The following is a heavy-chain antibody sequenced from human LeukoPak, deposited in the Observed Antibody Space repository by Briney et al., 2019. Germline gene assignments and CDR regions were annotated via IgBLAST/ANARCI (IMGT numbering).Heavy chain of an antibody. CDR2: MNPDSGNT. CDR3: EKAHTAVILDY. D-gene: IGHD5-18*01. V-gene: IGHV1-8*01. J-gene: IGHJ4*02. Sequence: GTSVKVSCKASGYTFTSYDINWVRQATGQGLEWMGWMNPDSGNTGYAQKFQGRVTMTSNSSIRATYLELSSLSSEATAVTSCEKAHTAVILDYWGQGTLVTVSS. CDR1: GYTFTSYD.